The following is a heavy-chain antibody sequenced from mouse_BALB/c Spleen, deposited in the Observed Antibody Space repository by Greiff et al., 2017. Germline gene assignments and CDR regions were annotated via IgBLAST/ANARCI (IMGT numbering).Heavy chain of an antibody. Sequence: EVHLVESGGGLVQPKGSLKLSCAASGFTFNTYAMNWVRQAPGKGLEWVARIRSKSNNYATYYADSVKDRFTISRDDSQSMLYLQMNNLKTEDTAMYYCVRPLDYDYVPFAYWGQGTLVTVSA. CDR3: VRPLDYDYVPFAY. V-gene: IGHV10-1*02. CDR2: IRSKSNNYAT. D-gene: IGHD2-4*01. CDR1: GFTFNTYA. J-gene: IGHJ3*01.